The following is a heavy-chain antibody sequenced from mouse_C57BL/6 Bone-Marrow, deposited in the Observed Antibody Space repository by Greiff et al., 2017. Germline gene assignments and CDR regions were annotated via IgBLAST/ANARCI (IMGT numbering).Heavy chain of an antibody. CDR2: LHPSDSGT. CDR1: GYTFTSYW. CDR3: AILGGRFAD. J-gene: IGHJ3*01. V-gene: IGHV1-74*01. Sequence: QVQLQQPGAELVKPGASVTVSCKASGYTFTSYWMHWVKQRPGQGLEWIGRLHPSDSGTNYNQKFTSKATLTVDKSSSTAYMQLSSLTTDDSAVYYCAILGGRFADWGQGTLVTVSA.